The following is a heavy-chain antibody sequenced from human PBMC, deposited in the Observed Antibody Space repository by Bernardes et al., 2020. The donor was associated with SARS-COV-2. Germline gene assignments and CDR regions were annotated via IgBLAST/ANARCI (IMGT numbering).Heavy chain of an antibody. V-gene: IGHV3-30*04. D-gene: IGHD2-2*01. CDR2: ISYDGSNK. J-gene: IGHJ3*02. Sequence: GGSLRVWCASSGFTFSSYAMHWVRKAPGKGLEWVAVISYDGSNKYYADSVKGRFTISRDNSKNTLYLQMNSLRAEDTAVYYCARGGIVPAATHDAFDIWGQGTMVTVSS. CDR1: GFTFSSYA. CDR3: ARGGIVPAATHDAFDI.